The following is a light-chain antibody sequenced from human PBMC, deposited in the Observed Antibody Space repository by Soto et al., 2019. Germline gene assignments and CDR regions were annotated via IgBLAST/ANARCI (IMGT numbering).Light chain of an antibody. J-gene: IGKJ1*01. CDR3: QQDNSHPWT. Sequence: DIQMTQVPSTLSACLRDSVTITCRASQSVSRFLAWYQQKPGKAPKLLIHDATILESGVPSRFSGSGSGTELTLTISSLQPDDSAAYYCQQDNSHPWTFGQGTKVDIK. V-gene: IGKV1-5*01. CDR1: QSVSRF. CDR2: DAT.